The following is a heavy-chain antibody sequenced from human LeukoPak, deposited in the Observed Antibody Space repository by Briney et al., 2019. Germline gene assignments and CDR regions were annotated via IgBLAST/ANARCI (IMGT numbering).Heavy chain of an antibody. V-gene: IGHV3-9*01. CDR2: ISWNSGSI. CDR3: AKDMSYSSSSYPDY. CDR1: GFTFDDDA. J-gene: IGHJ4*02. D-gene: IGHD6-6*01. Sequence: GRSLRLSCAASGFTFDDDAMHWVRQAPGKGLEWVSGISWNSGSIGYADSVKGRFTISRDNAKNSLYLQMNSLRAEDTALYYCAKDMSYSSSSYPDYWGQGTLVTVSS.